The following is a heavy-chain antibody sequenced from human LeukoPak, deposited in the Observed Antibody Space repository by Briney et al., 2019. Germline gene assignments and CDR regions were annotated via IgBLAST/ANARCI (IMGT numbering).Heavy chain of an antibody. V-gene: IGHV3-33*01. J-gene: IGHJ6*03. Sequence: GPLRLSCAASGFTFSSHGMHWVRQAPGKGLEWVAVIWYDGSNKYYADSVKGRFTISRDNSKNMLYVEMNSLRAVDTAVYYCVRWGSGKVMDVWGKGTTVTVS. CDR3: VRWGSGKVMDV. CDR2: IWYDGSNK. CDR1: GFTFSSHG. D-gene: IGHD7-27*01.